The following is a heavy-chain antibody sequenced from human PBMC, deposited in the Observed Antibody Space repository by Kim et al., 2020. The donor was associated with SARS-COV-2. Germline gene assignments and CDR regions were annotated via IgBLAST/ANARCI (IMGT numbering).Heavy chain of an antibody. CDR1: GFTFSAYW. D-gene: IGHD1-26*01. CDR2: IDGDGSST. CDR3: TRGQREAPRSTMDV. V-gene: IGHV3-74*01. Sequence: GGSLRLSCAASGFTFSAYWMHWVRQAPGKGLVCVSRIDGDGSSTSYADSVNGRFTISRDNAKNTLYLQMNSLRVEDTAVYYCTRGQREAPRSTMDVWGQG. J-gene: IGHJ6*02.